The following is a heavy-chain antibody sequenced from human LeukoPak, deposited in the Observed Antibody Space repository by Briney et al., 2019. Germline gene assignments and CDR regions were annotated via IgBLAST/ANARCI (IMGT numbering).Heavy chain of an antibody. D-gene: IGHD6-19*01. J-gene: IGHJ4*02. CDR2: IYHSGST. V-gene: IGHV4-38-2*02. CDR1: GYSISSGYY. Sequence: SETLSLTRTVSGYSISSGYYWGWIRQPPGKGLEWIGSIYHSGSTYYNPSLKSRVTISVDTSKNQFSLKLSSVTAADTAVYYCARVDSSGWYEADYWGQGTLVTVSS. CDR3: ARVDSSGWYEADY.